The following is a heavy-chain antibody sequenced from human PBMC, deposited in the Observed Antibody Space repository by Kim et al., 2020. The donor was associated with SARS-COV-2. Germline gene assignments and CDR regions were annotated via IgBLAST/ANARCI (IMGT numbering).Heavy chain of an antibody. J-gene: IGHJ4*02. V-gene: IGHV3-66*01. D-gene: IGHD7-27*01. CDR3: ARSSTTTGESNDY. Sequence: YAESVKGRITISRDKSKNTLYLQMNSLRAEDTAVYYCARSSTTTGESNDYWGQGTLVTVSS.